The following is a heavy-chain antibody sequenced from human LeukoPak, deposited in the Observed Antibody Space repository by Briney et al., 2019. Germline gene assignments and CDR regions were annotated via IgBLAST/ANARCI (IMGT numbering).Heavy chain of an antibody. CDR2: IKKDGGET. J-gene: IGHJ3*02. Sequence: GGSLRLSCVASGFTFGNHRMSWVRQAPGKGLEWVADIKKDGGETYYADFVRGRFTISRDNGKNSLYLQMNSLRVEDTAVYFCARDSTGWQADSFDIWGQGTKVTVSA. V-gene: IGHV3-7*01. CDR1: GFTFGNHR. CDR3: ARDSTGWQADSFDI. D-gene: IGHD2-8*02.